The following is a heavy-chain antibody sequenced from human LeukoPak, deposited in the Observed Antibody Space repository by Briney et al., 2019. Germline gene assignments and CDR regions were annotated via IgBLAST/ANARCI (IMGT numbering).Heavy chain of an antibody. D-gene: IGHD4-11*01. CDR3: ARRHDYSNYPDY. CDR1: GFTFSSYS. V-gene: IGHV3-21*01. CDR2: ISSSSSYI. J-gene: IGHJ4*02. Sequence: GGSLRLSCAASGFTFSSYSMSWVRQAPGKGLEWVSSISSSSSYIYYADSVKGRFTISRDNAKNSLYLQMNSLRAEDTAVYYCARRHDYSNYPDYWGQGTLVTVSS.